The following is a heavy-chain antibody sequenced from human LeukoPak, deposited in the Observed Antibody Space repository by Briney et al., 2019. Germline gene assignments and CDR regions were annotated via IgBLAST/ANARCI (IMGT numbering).Heavy chain of an antibody. CDR3: AKLDIAARRSIDY. D-gene: IGHD6-6*01. J-gene: IGHJ4*02. V-gene: IGHV3-11*04. Sequence: PGGSLRLSCAASGFTFSDYYMSWIRQAPGKGLEWVSYISSSGSTIYYADSVKGRFTISRDNSKNTLYLQMNSLRAEDTAVYYCAKLDIAARRSIDYWGQGTLVTVSS. CDR1: GFTFSDYY. CDR2: ISSSGSTI.